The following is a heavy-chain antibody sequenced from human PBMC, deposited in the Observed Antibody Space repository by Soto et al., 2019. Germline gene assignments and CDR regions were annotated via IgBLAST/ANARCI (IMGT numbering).Heavy chain of an antibody. CDR3: ARLEGLATISYYFDF. J-gene: IGHJ4*02. CDR1: DDSINSDKYY. Sequence: QLQLQESGPGLVKPSETLSLTCSVSDDSINSDKYYWGWIRQPPGKGLEWIGSIYYRGNAYYNPSLQTRVTSSLDKSTCPFSLKLTSVTAADSAVYFCARLEGLATISYYFDFWGPGALVTVSS. D-gene: IGHD3-9*01. CDR2: IYYRGNA. V-gene: IGHV4-39*01.